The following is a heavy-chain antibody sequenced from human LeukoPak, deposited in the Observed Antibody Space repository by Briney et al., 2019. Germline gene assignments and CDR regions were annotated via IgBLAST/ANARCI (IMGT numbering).Heavy chain of an antibody. Sequence: PGGSLRLSCAASGFTFSSYAMHWVRQAPGKGLEWVAVISYDGSNKYYADSVKGRFTISRDNSKNTLYLQMNSLRAEDTAVYYCAKDTVKVTTIRRVPHYMDVWGKGTTVTIS. CDR1: GFTFSSYA. J-gene: IGHJ6*03. CDR2: ISYDGSNK. D-gene: IGHD5-12*01. CDR3: AKDTVKVTTIRRVPHYMDV. V-gene: IGHV3-30*04.